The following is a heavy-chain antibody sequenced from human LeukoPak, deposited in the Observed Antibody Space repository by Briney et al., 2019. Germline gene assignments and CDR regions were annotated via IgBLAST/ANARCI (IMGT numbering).Heavy chain of an antibody. V-gene: IGHV4-31*03. J-gene: IGHJ4*02. CDR2: IYYSGST. D-gene: IGHD3-22*01. Sequence: PSETLSLTCTVSGGSISSGGYYWSWIRQHPGKGLEWIGYIYYSGSTYYNPSLKSRVTMSVDTSKNQFSLKLSSVTAADTAVYYCARDLSPTDYYDSSGDSWGFDYWGQGTLVTVSS. CDR1: GGSISSGGYY. CDR3: ARDLSPTDYYDSSGDSWGFDY.